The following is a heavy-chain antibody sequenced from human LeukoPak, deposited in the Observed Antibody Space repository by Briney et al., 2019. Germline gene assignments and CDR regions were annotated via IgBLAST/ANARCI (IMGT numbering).Heavy chain of an antibody. CDR1: GYTFTSYG. Sequence: ASVKVSCKASGYTFTSYGISWVRQAPGQGLEWMGWISAYNGNTNYAQKLQGRVTMTTDTSTSTAYMELRSPRSDDTAVYYCARDGWLRLTKLWDYWGQGTLVTVSS. CDR3: ARDGWLRLTKLWDY. J-gene: IGHJ4*02. V-gene: IGHV1-18*01. CDR2: ISAYNGNT. D-gene: IGHD5-12*01.